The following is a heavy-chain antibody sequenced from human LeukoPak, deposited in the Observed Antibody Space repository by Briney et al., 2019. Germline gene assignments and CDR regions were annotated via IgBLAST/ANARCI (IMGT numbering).Heavy chain of an antibody. CDR3: ARDSNMGATPSFVDY. Sequence: SETLSLTCTVSGGSISSSSYYWGWIRQPPGKGLEWIGSIYYSGSTYYNPSLKSRVTISVDTSKNQFSLKLSSVTAADTAVYYCARDSNMGATPSFVDYWGQGTLVTVSS. J-gene: IGHJ4*02. CDR1: GGSISSSSYY. D-gene: IGHD1-26*01. CDR2: IYYSGST. V-gene: IGHV4-39*07.